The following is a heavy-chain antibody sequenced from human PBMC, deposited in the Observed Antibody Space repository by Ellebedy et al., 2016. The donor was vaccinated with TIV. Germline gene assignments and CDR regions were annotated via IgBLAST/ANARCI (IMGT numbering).Heavy chain of an antibody. CDR3: ARDTVGATEEVFHY. V-gene: IGHV1-2*02. J-gene: IGHJ4*02. D-gene: IGHD1-26*01. Sequence: ASVKVSXKASGYTFTDYYIHWVRQAPGQGLEWMGWINPNSGGTNYAQKFQGRVTMTSDTSISTAYMELSRLRSDDTAVYYCARDTVGATEEVFHYWGQGTLVTVSS. CDR1: GYTFTDYY. CDR2: INPNSGGT.